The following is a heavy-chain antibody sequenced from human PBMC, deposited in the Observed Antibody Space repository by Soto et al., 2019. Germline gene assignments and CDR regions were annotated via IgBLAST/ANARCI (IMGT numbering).Heavy chain of an antibody. D-gene: IGHD6-19*01. Sequence: EVQLVESGGGLVQPGGSLRLSCAASGFTFSSYEMNWVRQAPGRGLEWVSYVSSSSSTIYYADSVKGRFTISRDNAKNSLYLQMNSLRAEDTAVYYCARDMTGDSSGWGQGTLVTVSS. CDR2: VSSSSSTI. CDR1: GFTFSSYE. CDR3: ARDMTGDSSG. J-gene: IGHJ4*02. V-gene: IGHV3-48*03.